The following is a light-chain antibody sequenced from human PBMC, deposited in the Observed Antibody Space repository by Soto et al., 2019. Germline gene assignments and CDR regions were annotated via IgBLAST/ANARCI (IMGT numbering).Light chain of an antibody. J-gene: IGLJ2*01. V-gene: IGLV1-47*01. CDR1: SSNIGSNY. Sequence: QAVVTQPPSASGTPGQRVTISCSGSSSNIGSNYVYWYQQLPGTAPKLLIYRNNQRPSGVPDRFSGSKSGTSASLAISGLRSEDEADYYCAAWDDSFEVFGGGTKVTVL. CDR2: RNN. CDR3: AAWDDSFEV.